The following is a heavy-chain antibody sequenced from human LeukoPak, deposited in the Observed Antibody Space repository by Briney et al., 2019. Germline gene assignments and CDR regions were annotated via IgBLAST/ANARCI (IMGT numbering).Heavy chain of an antibody. CDR1: GYSISSGYS. CDR3: ARRKTLFWYFDY. CDR2: IYSSGST. D-gene: IGHD3-3*01. Sequence: SETLCLTCAVSGYSISSGYSWDWIRQSPGKGLEWIGNIYSSGSTYYNPSLKSRVTISVDTSKNQFSLSLNSVTAADTAVYYCARRKTLFWYFDYWGQGTLVTVSS. J-gene: IGHJ4*02. V-gene: IGHV4-38-2*01.